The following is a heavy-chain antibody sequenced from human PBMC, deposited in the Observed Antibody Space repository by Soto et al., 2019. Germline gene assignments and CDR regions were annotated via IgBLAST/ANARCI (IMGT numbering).Heavy chain of an antibody. J-gene: IGHJ4*02. V-gene: IGHV3-48*02. D-gene: IGHD2-2*01. CDR2: ISSSSSTI. Sequence: SXVSLLLSCAASGFTFSSYSMNWVRQAPGKGLEWVSYISSSSSTIYYADSVKGRFTISRDNAKNSLYLQMNSLRDEDTAVYYCARDLLTGTRLFDYWGQGTLVTVSS. CDR1: GFTFSSYS. CDR3: ARDLLTGTRLFDY.